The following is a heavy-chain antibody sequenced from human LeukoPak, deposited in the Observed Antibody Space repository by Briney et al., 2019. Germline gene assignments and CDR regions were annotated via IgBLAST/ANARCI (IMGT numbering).Heavy chain of an antibody. CDR2: ISYDGSNI. V-gene: IGHV3-30*04. Sequence: GRSLRLSCAASGFTFSIYAMHGVRQAPGRGLEWVAFISYDGSNIYYADSVKGRFTISRDNSKNTLYLQVNSLRAEDTAVYYCARALMIRGVFDYWGQGTLVTVSS. J-gene: IGHJ4*02. CDR3: ARALMIRGVFDY. CDR1: GFTFSIYA. D-gene: IGHD3-10*01.